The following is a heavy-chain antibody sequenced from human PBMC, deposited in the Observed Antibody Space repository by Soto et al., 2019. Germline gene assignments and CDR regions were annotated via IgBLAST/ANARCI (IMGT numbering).Heavy chain of an antibody. V-gene: IGHV1-46*01. CDR3: ATGYYDILTGSP. D-gene: IGHD3-9*01. CDR1: GYTFTSYY. CDR2: IDPSGGNT. J-gene: IGHJ5*02. Sequence: ASVKVSCKASGYTFTSYYMHWVRQAPGQGLEWMGIIDPSGGNTGYAQKFQGRVTMTRNTSISTAYMELSSLRSEDTAVYYCATGYYDILTGSPWGQGTLVTVSS.